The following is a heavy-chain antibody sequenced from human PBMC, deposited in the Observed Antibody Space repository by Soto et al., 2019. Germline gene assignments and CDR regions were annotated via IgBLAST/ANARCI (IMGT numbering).Heavy chain of an antibody. CDR3: AHEGFGSDNWFDA. Sequence: QITLKESGPTLVTPTQTLTLTCTFSGFSLTTTGLGVAWIRQPPGKALEWLALIYWNDEKRYRPSLRSRLTITKDTCKNQVVLTMTGMDPVETATYFCAHEGFGSDNWFDAWGQGALVIVSS. CDR2: IYWNDEK. J-gene: IGHJ5*02. D-gene: IGHD3-10*01. CDR1: GFSLTTTGLG. V-gene: IGHV2-5*01.